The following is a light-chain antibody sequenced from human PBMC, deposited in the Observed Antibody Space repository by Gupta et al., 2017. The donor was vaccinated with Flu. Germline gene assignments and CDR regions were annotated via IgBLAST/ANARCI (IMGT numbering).Light chain of an antibody. J-gene: IGLJ3*02. CDR1: SSDVGGYNY. V-gene: IGLV2-8*01. CDR3: TSYAGSNNVV. CDR2: DVN. Sequence: SVPISCTGTSSDVGGYNYVSWYQQHPGKAPKLIMYDVNKRPSGVPDRFSGSKSGNRASLTVSGLQAEDEADYYCTSYAGSNNVVFGGGTKLTVL.